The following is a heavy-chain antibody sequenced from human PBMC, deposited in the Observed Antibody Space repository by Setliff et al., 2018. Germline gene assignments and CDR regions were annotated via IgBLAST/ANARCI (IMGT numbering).Heavy chain of an antibody. CDR1: GGSTSSGTYY. CDR3: ARVGGLLVATMPFDY. Sequence: KTSETLSLTCTVSGGSTSSGTYYWSWIRQPAGKGLEWIGRIYTSGSTNYNPSLKSRVTMSLDTSKNQFSLKLTSVTAADTAVYFCARVGGLLVATMPFDYWGQGTLVTVSS. CDR2: IYTSGST. D-gene: IGHD5-12*01. J-gene: IGHJ4*02. V-gene: IGHV4-61*02.